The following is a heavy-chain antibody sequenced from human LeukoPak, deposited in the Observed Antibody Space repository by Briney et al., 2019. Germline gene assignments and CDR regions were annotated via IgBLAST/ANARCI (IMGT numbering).Heavy chain of an antibody. CDR1: GGSISSYY. CDR2: IYYSGST. D-gene: IGHD2-15*01. Sequence: KPSETLSLTCTVSGGSISSYYWSWIRQPPGKGLEWIGYIYYSGSTNYNPSLKSRVTISVDTSKNQFSLKLSSVTAADTAVYYCARASYCSGGSCYSYYFDYWGQGTLVTVSS. V-gene: IGHV4-59*12. J-gene: IGHJ4*02. CDR3: ARASYCSGGSCYSYYFDY.